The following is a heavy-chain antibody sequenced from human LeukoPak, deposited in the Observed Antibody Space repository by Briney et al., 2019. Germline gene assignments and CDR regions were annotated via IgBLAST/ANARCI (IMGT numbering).Heavy chain of an antibody. V-gene: IGHV1-2*02. CDR1: GYTFTGYY. J-gene: IGHJ3*02. D-gene: IGHD3-10*01. Sequence: ASVKVSYKASGYTFTGYYMHWVRQAPGQGLEWMGWINPNSGGTNYAQKFQGRVTMTRDTSISTAYMELSRLRSDDTAVYYCARVFGYLDAFDIWGQGTMVTVSS. CDR3: ARVFGYLDAFDI. CDR2: INPNSGGT.